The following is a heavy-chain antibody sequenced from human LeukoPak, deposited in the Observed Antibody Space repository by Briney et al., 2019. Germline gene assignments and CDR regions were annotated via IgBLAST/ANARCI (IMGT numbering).Heavy chain of an antibody. D-gene: IGHD4-23*01. CDR3: ARDRYGANSPFDY. Sequence: PGRSLRPSCAAPGFTFSNYGMHWARQAPGKGLEWVAVIWYDGSNKYYADSVKGRFTISRDNSKGTLYLQMNSLGAEDTAVYFCARDRYGANSPFDYWGQGTLVTVSS. CDR2: IWYDGSNK. V-gene: IGHV3-33*01. CDR1: GFTFSNYG. J-gene: IGHJ4*02.